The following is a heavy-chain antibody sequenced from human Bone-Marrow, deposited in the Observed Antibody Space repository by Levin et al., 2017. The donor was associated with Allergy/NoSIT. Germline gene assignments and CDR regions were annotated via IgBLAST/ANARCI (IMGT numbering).Heavy chain of an antibody. D-gene: IGHD5-12*01. CDR1: GFTFSNYG. Sequence: GESLKISCVASGFTFSNYGMHWVRQAPGKGLEWVAVISYEGSNKYYVDSVKGRFTISKDNSKYTLYLQMDSLRPEDTAVYYCARPKSGYYGEFDYWGQGTLVTVSS. CDR2: ISYEGSNK. J-gene: IGHJ4*02. V-gene: IGHV3-30*03. CDR3: ARPKSGYYGEFDY.